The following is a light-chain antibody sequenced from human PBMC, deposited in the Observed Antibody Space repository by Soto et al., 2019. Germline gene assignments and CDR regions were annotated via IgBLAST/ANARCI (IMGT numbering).Light chain of an antibody. V-gene: IGLV2-8*01. CDR3: NSYAGSNIYV. Sequence: ALTQPPSASGSPGQSVTISCTGTSSDVGGYNFVSWYQHHPGKAPKLIIYEVSKRPSGVPNRFSGSKSGNTASLTVSGLQAEDEADYYCNSYAGSNIYVFGSGTKLTVL. CDR2: EVS. CDR1: SSDVGGYNF. J-gene: IGLJ1*01.